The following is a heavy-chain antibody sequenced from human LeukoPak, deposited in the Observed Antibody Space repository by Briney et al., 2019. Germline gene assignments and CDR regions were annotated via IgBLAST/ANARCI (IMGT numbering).Heavy chain of an antibody. J-gene: IGHJ4*02. CDR3: ARGWGWQRLHF. Sequence: AETLSLTCAAYSESFRFYFWSWIRPPPRKGLEWIGEINHSGSTDYNPSLKSRVTISVDTSKNQFSLKLNSVTAADTAVYYCARGWGWQRLHFWGQGTLVTVSS. D-gene: IGHD5-12*01. CDR1: SESFRFYF. CDR2: INHSGST. V-gene: IGHV4-34*01.